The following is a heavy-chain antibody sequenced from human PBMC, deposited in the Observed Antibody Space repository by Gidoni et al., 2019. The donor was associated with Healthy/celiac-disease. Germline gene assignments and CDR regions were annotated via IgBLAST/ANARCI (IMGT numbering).Heavy chain of an antibody. J-gene: IGHJ6*02. V-gene: IGHV3-7*01. Sequence: EVQLVESGGGLVQPGGALRLSCAAPGSPFSRYWMSWVRQAPGKGLEWVANIKQDGSEKYYVDSVKGRFTISRDNAKNSLYLQMNSLRAEDTAVYYCAGSIAAAGTYYYYGMDVWGQGTTVTVSS. CDR3: AGSIAAAGTYYYYGMDV. CDR2: IKQDGSEK. CDR1: GSPFSRYW. D-gene: IGHD6-13*01.